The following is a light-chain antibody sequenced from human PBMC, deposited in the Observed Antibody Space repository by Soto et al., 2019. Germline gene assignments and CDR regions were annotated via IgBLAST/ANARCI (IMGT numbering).Light chain of an antibody. V-gene: IGLV2-14*01. CDR2: EVS. CDR3: SSYTSSSNV. Sequence: QSVLTQPASVSGSPGQSITISCTGTSSDVGSYNYVSWYQQHPGKAPKLMIYEVSDRPSGISSRFSGSKSGNTASLTISGLQTEDEADYYCSSYTSSSNVFGTGTKLTVL. CDR1: SSDVGSYNY. J-gene: IGLJ1*01.